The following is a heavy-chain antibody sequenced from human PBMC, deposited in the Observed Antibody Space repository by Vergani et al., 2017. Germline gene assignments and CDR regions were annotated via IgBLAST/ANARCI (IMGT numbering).Heavy chain of an antibody. CDR1: GFTFDDYA. D-gene: IGHD5-18*01. CDR2: ISWNSGSI. CDR3: AKEISVDTAMVAGDAFDI. Sequence: EVQLVESGGGLVQPGRSLRLSCAASGFTFDDYAMHWVRQAPGTGLEWVSGISWNSGSIGYADSVKGRFTISRDNAKNSLYLQMNSLRAEDTALYYCAKEISVDTAMVAGDAFDIWGQGTMVTVSS. V-gene: IGHV3-9*01. J-gene: IGHJ3*02.